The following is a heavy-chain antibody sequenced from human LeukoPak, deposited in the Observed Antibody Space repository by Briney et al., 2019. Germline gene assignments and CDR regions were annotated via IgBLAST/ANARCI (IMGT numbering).Heavy chain of an antibody. CDR1: SASISSHF. CDR2: IYYSGST. Sequence: PSETLSLTCTVSSASISSHFWSWIRQPPGKDLEFIGCIYYSGSTNYNPSLKSRVTISIDTSKNQFSLKLSSVTAADTAVYYCASLRPGGPNEDWGQGTLVTVSS. CDR3: ASLRPGGPNED. V-gene: IGHV4-59*08. J-gene: IGHJ4*02. D-gene: IGHD1-1*01.